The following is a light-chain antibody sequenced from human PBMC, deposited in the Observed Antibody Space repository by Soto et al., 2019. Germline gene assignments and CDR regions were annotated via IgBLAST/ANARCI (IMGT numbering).Light chain of an antibody. CDR3: QQRSSWTRT. V-gene: IGKV3-11*01. CDR1: QSVRSY. J-gene: IGKJ1*01. Sequence: EIVFTQSPATLSLSPGERATLSCRASQSVRSYLAWFQQIPGQAPRXLMYDASNRETGIPAMFSGSGAGTEFTLTISSLEPEDFAIYDCQQRSSWTRTFGQGTKVDIK. CDR2: DAS.